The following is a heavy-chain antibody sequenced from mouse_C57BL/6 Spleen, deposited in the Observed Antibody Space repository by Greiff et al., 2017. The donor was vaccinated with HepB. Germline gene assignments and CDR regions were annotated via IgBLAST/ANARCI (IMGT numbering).Heavy chain of an antibody. CDR3: AREDDYGSWY. J-gene: IGHJ2*01. D-gene: IGHD1-1*01. V-gene: IGHV1-82*01. CDR1: GYAFSSSW. CDR2: IYPGDGDT. Sequence: QVQLQQSGPELVKPGASVKISCKASGYAFSSSWMNWVKQRPGKGLEWIGRIYPGDGDTNYNGKFKGKATLTADKSSSTAYMQLSSLTSEDSAVYFGAREDDYGSWYWGQGTTPTVAS.